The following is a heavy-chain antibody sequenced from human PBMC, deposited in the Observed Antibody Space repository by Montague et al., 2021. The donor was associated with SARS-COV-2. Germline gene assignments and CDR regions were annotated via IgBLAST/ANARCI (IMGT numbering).Heavy chain of an antibody. CDR3: ARHVYDILTGYYTYWYFDL. J-gene: IGHJ2*01. CDR1: GGSISSSSYY. Sequence: SETLSLTCTVSGGSISSSSYYWGWIRQPPGKGLVWIGSIYYSGSTYYNPSLKSRVTISVDTSRNQFSLKLSSVTAADTAVYYCARHVYDILTGYYTYWYFDLWGRGTLVTVSS. D-gene: IGHD3-9*01. V-gene: IGHV4-39*01. CDR2: IYYSGST.